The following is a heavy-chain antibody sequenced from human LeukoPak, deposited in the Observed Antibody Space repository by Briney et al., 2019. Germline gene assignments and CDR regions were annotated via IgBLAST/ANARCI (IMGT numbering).Heavy chain of an antibody. D-gene: IGHD3-16*01. CDR1: GDSISRRSSY. Sequence: SETLSLTCSVSGDSISRRSSYWTWIRQPAGRGLEWIGRIYSTGTPNYNPSLKSRLTMSIDTSKNQFSLTLNPVTAADTAVYFCARGLQERDIIRGFDFWGPGILVTVSS. CDR2: IYSTGTP. CDR3: ARGLQERDIIRGFDF. J-gene: IGHJ4*01. V-gene: IGHV4-61*02.